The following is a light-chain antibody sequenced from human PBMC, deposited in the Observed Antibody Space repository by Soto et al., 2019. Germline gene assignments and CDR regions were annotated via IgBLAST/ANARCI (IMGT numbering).Light chain of an antibody. CDR2: DVT. V-gene: IGLV2-14*01. CDR1: SSDVGGYEF. J-gene: IGLJ2*01. Sequence: QSALTQPASVSGSPGQSITISCTGTSSDVGGYEFVSWYQQRPGKAPKLVIYDVTYRPSGVSDRFSGSKSGNTASLTISGLQAEDEADYYCSSYTTTIVIFSGGTKVTVL. CDR3: SSYTTTIVI.